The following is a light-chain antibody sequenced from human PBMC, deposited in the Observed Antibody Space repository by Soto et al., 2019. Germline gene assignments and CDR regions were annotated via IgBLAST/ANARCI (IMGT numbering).Light chain of an antibody. V-gene: IGKV1-5*03. J-gene: IGKJ4*01. CDR1: QSISSR. Sequence: DIQMTQSPSTLSASVGDRVTITCRASQSISSRLAWYQQKPGKAPKLLIYKASSLESGVPSRFSGSGSGTEFTLTISSLQPDDFETYYCQQSTDYPLTFGGGTKVEIK. CDR2: KAS. CDR3: QQSTDYPLT.